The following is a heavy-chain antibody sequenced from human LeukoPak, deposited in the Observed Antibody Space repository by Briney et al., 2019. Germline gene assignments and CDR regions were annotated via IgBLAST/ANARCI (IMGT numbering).Heavy chain of an antibody. J-gene: IGHJ4*02. D-gene: IGHD5-12*01. CDR1: AASIISGGYY. CDR3: ARDPLGNSGYDSGMYYFDY. CDR2: TYYSGST. Sequence: SETLSLTCTVSAASIISGGYYSSCIRQHPGKGLEWIGYTYYSGSTYYKPSLKRRVTISVDTTKNQSSLKLSSVTAAATAVYYCARDPLGNSGYDSGMYYFDYWGQGTLVTVSS. V-gene: IGHV4-31*03.